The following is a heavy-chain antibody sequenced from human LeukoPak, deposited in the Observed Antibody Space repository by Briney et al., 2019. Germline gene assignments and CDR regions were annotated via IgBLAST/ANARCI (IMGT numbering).Heavy chain of an antibody. CDR3: AKGSKWELLLTWFDP. CDR2: ISWNSGSI. V-gene: IGHV3-9*03. Sequence: PGRSLRLSCAASGFTFDDYAMHWVRQAPGKGLEWVSGISWNSGSIGYADSVKGRFTISRDNAKNSLYLQMDSLRAEDMALYYCAKGSKWELLLTWFDPWGQGTLVTVSS. J-gene: IGHJ5*02. CDR1: GFTFDDYA. D-gene: IGHD1-26*01.